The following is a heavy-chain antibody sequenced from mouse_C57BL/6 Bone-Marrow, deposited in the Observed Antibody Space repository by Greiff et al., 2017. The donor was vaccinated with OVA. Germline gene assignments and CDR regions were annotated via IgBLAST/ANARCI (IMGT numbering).Heavy chain of an antibody. D-gene: IGHD1-1*01. J-gene: IGHJ4*01. CDR1: GYAFSSYW. CDR2: IYPGDGDT. V-gene: IGHV1-80*01. CDR3: ARRYYGCSSWAMDY. Sequence: QVQLQQSGAELVKPGASVKISCKASGYAFSSYWMNWVKQRPGKGLEWIGQIYPGDGDTNYNGKFKGKATLTADKSSSTAYLQISSLTSKYSAVYFYARRYYGCSSWAMDYWGQGTSVTVSS.